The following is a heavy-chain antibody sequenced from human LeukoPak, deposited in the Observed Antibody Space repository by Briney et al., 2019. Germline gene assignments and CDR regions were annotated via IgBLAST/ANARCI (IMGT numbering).Heavy chain of an antibody. J-gene: IGHJ4*02. CDR2: IYYSGST. CDR1: GGSISSSSYY. CDR3: ARLGLSYYYDSSGYYSTHFDY. D-gene: IGHD3-22*01. V-gene: IGHV4-39*01. Sequence: SETLSLTCTVSGGSISSSSYYRGWIRQPPGKGLEWIGSIYYSGSTYYNPSLKSRVTISVDTSKNQFSLKLSSVTAADTAVYYCARLGLSYYYDSSGYYSTHFDYWGQGTLVTVSS.